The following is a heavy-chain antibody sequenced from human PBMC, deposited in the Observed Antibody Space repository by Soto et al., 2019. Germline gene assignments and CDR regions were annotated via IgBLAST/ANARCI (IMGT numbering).Heavy chain of an antibody. V-gene: IGHV3-33*01. CDR3: ARDLRLWDTYNWFDP. Sequence: PGGSLRLSCAASGFTFSSYGMPWVRQAPGKGLEWVAVIWYDGSNKYYADSVKGRFTISRDNSKNTLYLQMNSLRAEDTAVYYCARDLRLWDTYNWFDPWGQGTLVTVSS. D-gene: IGHD3-10*01. CDR2: IWYDGSNK. J-gene: IGHJ5*02. CDR1: GFTFSSYG.